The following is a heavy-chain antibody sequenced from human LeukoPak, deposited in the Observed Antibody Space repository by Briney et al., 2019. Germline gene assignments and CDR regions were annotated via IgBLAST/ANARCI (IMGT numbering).Heavy chain of an antibody. CDR3: ARERLDGSRGYFQH. CDR2: ISSYSSTI. Sequence: GGSLRLSCAASGFTFSSYSMNWVRQAPGKGLEWVSYISSYSSTIYYADSVKGRFTISGDNAKNSLYLQMNSLRAEDTAVYYCARERLDGSRGYFQHWGQGTLVTVSS. V-gene: IGHV3-48*04. CDR1: GFTFSSYS. D-gene: IGHD2-15*01. J-gene: IGHJ1*01.